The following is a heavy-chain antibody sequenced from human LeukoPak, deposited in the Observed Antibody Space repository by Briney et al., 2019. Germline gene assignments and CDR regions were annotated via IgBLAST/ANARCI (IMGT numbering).Heavy chain of an antibody. V-gene: IGHV1-2*02. J-gene: IGHJ4*02. CDR3: ARQSLRNFDY. CDR2: INPNTGDT. Sequence: ASVNVSCTASGYTFTGYYIHYVRQALGQGVEWMGWINPNTGDTKYAQKFQGRVTMTRDTSISTAYMELSRLRSDDTTVYYCARQSLRNFDYWGQGTLVTVSS. CDR1: GYTFTGYY. D-gene: IGHD5/OR15-5a*01.